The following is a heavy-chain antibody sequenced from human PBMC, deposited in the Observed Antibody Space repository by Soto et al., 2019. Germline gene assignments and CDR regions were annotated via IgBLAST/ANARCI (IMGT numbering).Heavy chain of an antibody. Sequence: SVKVSCKASVGNFSSYAICWVRQAPGQGLEWMGGIIPIFGTANYAQKFQGRVTITADESTSTAYMELSSLSSEDTAVYYCARVPPYYYGSGSYYPLWGQGTLVTVSS. CDR2: IIPIFGTA. V-gene: IGHV1-69*13. J-gene: IGHJ4*02. CDR1: VGNFSSYA. D-gene: IGHD3-10*01. CDR3: ARVPPYYYGSGSYYPL.